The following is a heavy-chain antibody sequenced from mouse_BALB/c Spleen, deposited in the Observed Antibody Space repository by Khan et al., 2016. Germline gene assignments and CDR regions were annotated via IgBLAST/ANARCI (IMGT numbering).Heavy chain of an antibody. J-gene: IGHJ3*01. D-gene: IGHD2-4*01. V-gene: IGHV1-69*01. Sequence: VQLQESGAELVMPGASVKMSCKASDYTFTDHWIHWVKQRPRQGLEWIGAIDISDSYTTYNHKFKGKATLTVDYSSSTAYMQLSSLTSEDSAVYYCASYGLRRLAFAYWGQGTLVTVSA. CDR2: IDISDSYT. CDR3: ASYGLRRLAFAY. CDR1: DYTFTDHW.